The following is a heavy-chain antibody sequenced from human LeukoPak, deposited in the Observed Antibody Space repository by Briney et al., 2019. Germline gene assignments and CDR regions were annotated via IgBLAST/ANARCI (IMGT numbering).Heavy chain of an antibody. J-gene: IGHJ4*02. CDR1: GGSFSGYY. V-gene: IGHV4-34*01. Sequence: PSETLSLTCAVYGGSFSGYYWSWIRQPPGKGLEWIGEINHSGSTNYNPSLKSRVTISVATSKNQFSLKLSSVTAADTAVYYCARGKDILCSSTSCYATRGYFDYWGQGTLVTVSS. CDR3: ARGKDILCSSTSCYATRGYFDY. D-gene: IGHD2-2*01. CDR2: INHSGST.